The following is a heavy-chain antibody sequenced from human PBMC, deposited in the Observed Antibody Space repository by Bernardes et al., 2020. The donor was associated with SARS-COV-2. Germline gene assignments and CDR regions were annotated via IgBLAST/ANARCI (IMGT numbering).Heavy chain of an antibody. Sequence: GGSLRLSCAASGFIFNNACMNWVRQAPGKGLQWVGRIKSKTAGVTTDYAAPVKGRFIISRDDSKNMLYLQMNRLTTEDTAVYYCTAAAHWGQGALVTVSS. V-gene: IGHV3-15*07. CDR1: GFIFNNAC. CDR2: IKSKTAGVTT. CDR3: TAAAH. D-gene: IGHD6-25*01. J-gene: IGHJ4*02.